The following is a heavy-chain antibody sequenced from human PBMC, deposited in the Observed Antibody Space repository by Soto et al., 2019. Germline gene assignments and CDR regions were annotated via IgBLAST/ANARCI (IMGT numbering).Heavy chain of an antibody. Sequence: EVQLVESGGGLIQPGGSLRLSCAASGFTFSSYSMNWVRQAPGKGLEWVSYISSSGSIRYYADFVKGRFTISRDNAKNSLYLQMNSLRDEDTAVYHCARNRRNDDAFDIWGQGTMVTVSS. D-gene: IGHD1-1*01. CDR1: GFTFSSYS. CDR3: ARNRRNDDAFDI. J-gene: IGHJ3*02. V-gene: IGHV3-48*02. CDR2: ISSSGSIR.